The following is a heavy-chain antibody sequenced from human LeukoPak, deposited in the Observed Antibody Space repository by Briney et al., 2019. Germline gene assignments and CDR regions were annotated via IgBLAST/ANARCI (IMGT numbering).Heavy chain of an antibody. CDR2: ISYDGSNK. D-gene: IGHD6-19*01. J-gene: IGHJ4*02. Sequence: PGRSLRLSCAASGFTFSSYAMHWVRQAPGKGLEWVAVISYDGSNKYYADSVKGRFTISRDNSKNTLYLQMNSLRADDTAVYYCASSIAVAGTGFDYWGQETLVTVSS. CDR1: GFTFSSYA. CDR3: ASSIAVAGTGFDY. V-gene: IGHV3-30*04.